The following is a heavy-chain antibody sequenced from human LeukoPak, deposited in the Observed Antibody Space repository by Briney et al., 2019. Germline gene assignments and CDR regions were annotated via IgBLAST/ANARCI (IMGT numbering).Heavy chain of an antibody. Sequence: PGGSLRLSCAASGFTFSSYAMSWVRQAPGKGLEWVSAISGSGGSTYYADSVKGRFTISRDNSKNTPYLQMNSLRAEDTAVYYCAKIRNPDSSGYYYEFDYWGQGTLVTVSS. J-gene: IGHJ4*02. CDR3: AKIRNPDSSGYYYEFDY. V-gene: IGHV3-23*01. CDR2: ISGSGGST. D-gene: IGHD3-22*01. CDR1: GFTFSSYA.